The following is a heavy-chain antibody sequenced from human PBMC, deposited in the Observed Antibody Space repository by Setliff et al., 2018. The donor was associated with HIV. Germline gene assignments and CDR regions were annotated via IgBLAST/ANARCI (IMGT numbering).Heavy chain of an antibody. CDR2: IYFSGSV. V-gene: IGHV4-38-2*02. J-gene: IGHJ4*02. CDR1: GYPISSGYY. Sequence: SETLSLTCTVSGYPISSGYYWGWIRQPPGKGLEWIGSIYFSGSVFYNPSLNSRVIISIDTSRNQFSLKLSSVTGADTAVYYCARVSSVIELQGGDYFDSWGQGLLVTVSS. CDR3: ARVSSVIELQGGDYFDS. D-gene: IGHD1-7*01.